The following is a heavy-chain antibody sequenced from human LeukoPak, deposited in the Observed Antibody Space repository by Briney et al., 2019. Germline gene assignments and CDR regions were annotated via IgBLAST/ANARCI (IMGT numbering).Heavy chain of an antibody. CDR2: ISSSSSYI. CDR1: VFTLSNYS. Sequence: GGSLILSCAAPVFTLSNYSINSVRQAPGKVLEWDSSISSSSSYIYYADSVKGRFTISRDNAKNSLYLQMNSLRAEDTAVYYCARGSGSPTYYFDYWGQGTLVTVSS. V-gene: IGHV3-21*01. J-gene: IGHJ4*02. CDR3: ARGSGSPTYYFDY. D-gene: IGHD1-26*01.